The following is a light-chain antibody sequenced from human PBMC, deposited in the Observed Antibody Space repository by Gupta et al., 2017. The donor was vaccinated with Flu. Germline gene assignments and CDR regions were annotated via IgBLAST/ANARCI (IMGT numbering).Light chain of an antibody. CDR1: QSVNIY. CDR3: QQRSGLPMYT. Sequence: EIVLTQSPATLSLSPGDRAILSCRASQSVNIYLAWYQQKPGQPPRLLMFDASKRAAGIPDRFSGSGSGTDFTLTSSTLEPEDFAVYYCQQRSGLPMYTFGQGTKLE. J-gene: IGKJ2*01. CDR2: DAS. V-gene: IGKV3-11*01.